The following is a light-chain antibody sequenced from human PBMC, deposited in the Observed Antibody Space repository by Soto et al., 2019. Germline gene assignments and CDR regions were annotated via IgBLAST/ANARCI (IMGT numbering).Light chain of an antibody. CDR2: GAS. CDR3: QQYGNSPRT. Sequence: ETVLTQSPGTLSLSPGEGPNLSCRASQRVSSRYLAWYQQNPGQAPRLLIYGASSRATGIAARFSGSWSGTYFTLSISRLEPEDFAVYYCQQYGNSPRTFGEGTKVDIK. V-gene: IGKV3-20*01. J-gene: IGKJ4*01. CDR1: QRVSSRY.